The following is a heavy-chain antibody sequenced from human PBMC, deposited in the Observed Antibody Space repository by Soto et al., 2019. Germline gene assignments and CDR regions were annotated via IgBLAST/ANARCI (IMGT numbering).Heavy chain of an antibody. CDR1: GFTFSSYA. J-gene: IGHJ5*02. Sequence: GSLRFSCAASGFTFSSYAMSWVRQAPGKGLEWVSAISGSGGSTYYADSVKGRFTISRDNSKNTLYLQMNSLRAEDTAVYYCAKDSLLWFGELSWFDPWGQGTLVTVSS. V-gene: IGHV3-23*01. CDR3: AKDSLLWFGELSWFDP. CDR2: ISGSGGST. D-gene: IGHD3-10*01.